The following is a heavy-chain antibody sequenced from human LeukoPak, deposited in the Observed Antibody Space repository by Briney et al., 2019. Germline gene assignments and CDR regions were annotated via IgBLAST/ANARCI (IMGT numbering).Heavy chain of an antibody. J-gene: IGHJ4*02. Sequence: ASVKVSCKASGYTFTSYGISWVRQAPGQGLEWMGWISAYNGNTNYAQKLQGRVTMTTDTSTSTAYMELRSLRSDDTAVYYCARDWGPYYYDSSGYYYVDSWGDYFDYWGQGTLVTVSS. CDR3: ARDWGPYYYDSSGYYYVDSWGDYFDY. D-gene: IGHD3-22*01. CDR1: GYTFTSYG. CDR2: ISAYNGNT. V-gene: IGHV1-18*01.